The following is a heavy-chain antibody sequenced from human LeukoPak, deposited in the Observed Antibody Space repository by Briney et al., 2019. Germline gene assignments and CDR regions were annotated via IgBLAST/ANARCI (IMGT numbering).Heavy chain of an antibody. V-gene: IGHV3-23*01. J-gene: IGHJ6*03. Sequence: GGSLRLSCAASGFTFSSYGMSWVRQAPGKGLEWVSAISGSGGSTYYADSVKGRFTISRDNAKNSLYLQMNSLRAEDTAVYYCARRGYSSSWAYYYYYMDVWGKGTTVTVSS. CDR1: GFTFSSYG. CDR2: ISGSGGST. D-gene: IGHD6-13*01. CDR3: ARRGYSSSWAYYYYYMDV.